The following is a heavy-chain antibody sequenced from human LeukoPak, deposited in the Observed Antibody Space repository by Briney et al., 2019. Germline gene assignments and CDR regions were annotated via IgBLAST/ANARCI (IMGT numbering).Heavy chain of an antibody. D-gene: IGHD3-3*01. CDR1: GGSFSGYY. J-gene: IGHJ5*02. V-gene: IGHV4-34*01. Sequence: PAETLSLTCAVYGGSFSGYYWSWIRQPPGKGPEWIGEINHSGSTNYNPSLKSRVTISVDTSKNQFSLKLSSVTAADTAVCYCARAIFGVVIIPNWFDPWGQGTLVTVSS. CDR3: ARAIFGVVIIPNWFDP. CDR2: INHSGST.